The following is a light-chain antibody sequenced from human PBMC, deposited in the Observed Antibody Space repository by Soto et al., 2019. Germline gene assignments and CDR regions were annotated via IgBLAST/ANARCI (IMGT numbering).Light chain of an antibody. CDR3: HQSGSSPYT. V-gene: IGKV3-20*01. CDR2: GAS. CDR1: QSVSSSY. J-gene: IGKJ2*01. Sequence: EIVLTQSPGTLSLSPGERATLSCRASQSVSSSYLAWYQQKPGQAPRLLIYGASSRATGSPDRFSGSGSGTDFTRTISRLEPADFAVYYCHQSGSSPYTFGHGTKLEIK.